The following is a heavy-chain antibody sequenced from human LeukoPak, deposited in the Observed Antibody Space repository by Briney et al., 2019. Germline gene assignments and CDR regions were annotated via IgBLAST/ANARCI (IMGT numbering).Heavy chain of an antibody. Sequence: SETLSLTCTVSGGSISSSSYYWGWIRQPPGKGLEWIGSIYHSGSTYYNPSLKSRVTISVDTSKNQFSLKLSSVTAADTAVYYCARVTLYYYYYMDVWGKGTTVTVSS. CDR1: GGSISSSSYY. CDR2: IYHSGST. V-gene: IGHV4-39*07. CDR3: ARVTLYYYYYMDV. J-gene: IGHJ6*03.